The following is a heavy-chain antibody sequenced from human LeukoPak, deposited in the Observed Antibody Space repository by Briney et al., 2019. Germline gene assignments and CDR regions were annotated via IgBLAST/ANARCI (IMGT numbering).Heavy chain of an antibody. CDR1: GFTFSSYG. CDR3: AKDPAYSDSSGYLV. CDR2: IWYDGSNK. Sequence: GGSLRLSCAASGFTFSSYGMHWVRQAPGKGLEWVAVIWYDGSNKYYADSVKGRFTISRDNSKNTLYLQMNSLRAEDTAVYYCAKDPAYSDSSGYLVWGQGTLVTVSS. V-gene: IGHV3-33*06. J-gene: IGHJ4*02. D-gene: IGHD3-22*01.